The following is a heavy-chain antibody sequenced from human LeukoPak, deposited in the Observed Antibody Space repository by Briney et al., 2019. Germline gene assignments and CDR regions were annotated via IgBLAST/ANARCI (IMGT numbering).Heavy chain of an antibody. V-gene: IGHV4-34*01. CDR3: ARGSTYYYGSGSYYRS. CDR2: INHSGST. J-gene: IGHJ5*02. CDR1: GGSFSGYY. Sequence: KTSETLSLTCAVYGGSFSGYYWSWIRQPPGKGLEWIGEINHSGSTNYNPSLKSRVTISVDTSKNQFSLKLSSVTAADTAVYYCARGSTYYYGSGSYYRSWGQGTLVTVSS. D-gene: IGHD3-10*01.